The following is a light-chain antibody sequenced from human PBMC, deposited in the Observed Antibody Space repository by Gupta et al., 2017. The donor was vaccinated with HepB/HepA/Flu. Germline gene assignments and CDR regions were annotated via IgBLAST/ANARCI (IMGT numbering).Light chain of an antibody. J-gene: IGLJ3*02. V-gene: IGLV4-69*01. CDR3: QTWGTGIRV. CDR1: GGHRSYA. CDR2: LNSDCSH. Sequence: QLVRTQSPSASASLGAAVKITCTLSGGHRSYALAWHQQQPEKGPRYLMKLNSDCSHRKGDGIPDRFSGSSSGAERYLTISILQSDDEADSYCQTWGTGIRVFGGGTKLTVL.